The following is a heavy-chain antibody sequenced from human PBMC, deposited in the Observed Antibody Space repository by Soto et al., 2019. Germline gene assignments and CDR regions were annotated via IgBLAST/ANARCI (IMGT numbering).Heavy chain of an antibody. Sequence: GGSLRLSCAASGFTFSSYAMSWVRQAPGKGLVWVSAISGSGGSTYYADSVKGRFTISRDNSKNTLYLQMNSLRAEDTAVYYCAKDGGITIFGVVIANDYWGQGTLVTVSS. CDR2: ISGSGGST. V-gene: IGHV3-23*01. J-gene: IGHJ4*02. D-gene: IGHD3-3*01. CDR1: GFTFSSYA. CDR3: AKDGGITIFGVVIANDY.